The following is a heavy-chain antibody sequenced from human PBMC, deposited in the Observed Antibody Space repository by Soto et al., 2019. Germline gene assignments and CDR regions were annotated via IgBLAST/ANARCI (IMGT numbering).Heavy chain of an antibody. CDR2: AYYRSRWRY. J-gene: IGHJ4*02. D-gene: IGHD1-26*01. CDR3: ARDPPDFNSGLDY. CDR1: GDSVSNNGAT. Sequence: PTLTHTCTISGDSVSNNGATWNCIRQSPSRGLEWLGRAYYRSRWRYDYAASVRNRITINPDTSKNQFSLQVNSVTPEDTAVYYCARDPPDFNSGLDYWGQGILVTVSS. V-gene: IGHV6-1*01.